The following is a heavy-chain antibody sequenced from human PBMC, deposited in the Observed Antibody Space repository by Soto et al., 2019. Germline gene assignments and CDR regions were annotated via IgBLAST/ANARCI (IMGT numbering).Heavy chain of an antibody. J-gene: IGHJ4*02. CDR3: ARGERVHPRDY. Sequence: EVQLVESGGGLVQPGGSLRLSCAASGFTFSSYSMNWVRQAPGKGLEWVSYISSSSSTIYYADSVRGRFTLSRDNAKNSLYLQMNSLRAEDTAVYCGARGERVHPRDYWGQGTLVTVSS. CDR1: GFTFSSYS. V-gene: IGHV3-48*01. CDR2: ISSSSSTI. D-gene: IGHD6-13*01.